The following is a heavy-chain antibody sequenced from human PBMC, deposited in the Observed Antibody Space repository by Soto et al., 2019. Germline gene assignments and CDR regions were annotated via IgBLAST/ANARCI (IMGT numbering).Heavy chain of an antibody. CDR2: IIPILGTA. CDR1: GGTFSSYA. Sequence: QVQLVQSGAEVKKPGSSVKVSCKASGGTFSSYAISWVRQAPGQGLEWMGGIIPILGTANYAQKFQGRVTSTADESTSTAYKELSSLRSEDTAVYYCAGLTGTPRGGWFDPWGQGALVTVSS. D-gene: IGHD1-1*01. CDR3: AGLTGTPRGGWFDP. V-gene: IGHV1-69*12. J-gene: IGHJ5*02.